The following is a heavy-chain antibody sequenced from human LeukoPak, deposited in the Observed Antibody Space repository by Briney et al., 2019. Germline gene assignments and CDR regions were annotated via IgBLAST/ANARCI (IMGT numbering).Heavy chain of an antibody. CDR1: GGSFSGYY. V-gene: IGHV4-34*01. CDR3: ARGQPNYYYGSGSRTNWFDP. J-gene: IGHJ5*02. CDR2: INHSGST. Sequence: PSETLSLTCAVSGGSFSGYYWSWIRQPPGKGLEWIGEINHSGSTNYNPSLKSRVTISVDTSKNQFSLKLSSVTAADTAVYYCARGQPNYYYGSGSRTNWFDPWGQRTLVTVSS. D-gene: IGHD3-10*01.